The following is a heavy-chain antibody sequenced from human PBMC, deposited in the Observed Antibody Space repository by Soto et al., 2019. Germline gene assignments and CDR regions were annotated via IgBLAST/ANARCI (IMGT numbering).Heavy chain of an antibody. D-gene: IGHD3-10*01. CDR2: IYWDDDK. CDR3: AHKGFYYGNFFDP. J-gene: IGHJ5*02. V-gene: IGHV2-5*02. CDR1: FSLTTNGVG. Sequence: FSLTTNGVGVAWIRQPPGRALEWLGLIYWDDDKRYNPSLRSRLTITKDTSKNQVVFTMTNMDPMDTATYFCAHKGFYYGNFFDPWGQGTLVTVSS.